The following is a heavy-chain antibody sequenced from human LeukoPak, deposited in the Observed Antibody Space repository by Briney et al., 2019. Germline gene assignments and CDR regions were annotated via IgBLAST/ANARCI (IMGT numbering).Heavy chain of an antibody. CDR2: IYYSGST. D-gene: IGHD6-19*01. Sequence: NPSETLSLTCTVSGGSISSYYWNWIRQPPGKGLEWIGYIYYSGSTNYNPSLKSRVTISVDTSKNQFSLKLSSVTAADTAVYYCARGRWSSGWFDYWAREPWSPSPQ. CDR3: ARGRWSSGWFDY. J-gene: IGHJ4*02. V-gene: IGHV4-59*01. CDR1: GGSISSYY.